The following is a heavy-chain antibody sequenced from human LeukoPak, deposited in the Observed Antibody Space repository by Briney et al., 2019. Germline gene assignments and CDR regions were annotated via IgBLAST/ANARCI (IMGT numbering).Heavy chain of an antibody. CDR2: IYYSGST. CDR1: GGSIRNYY. Sequence: SETLSLTCTVSGGSIRNYYWSWIRQPPGKGLEWIGYIYYSGSTNYNPSLKSRVTISVDTSKNQFSLELSSVTAADTAVYYCAREYDCSSTSCGAPWFDPWGQGTLVTVSS. CDR3: AREYDCSSTSCGAPWFDP. D-gene: IGHD2-2*01. J-gene: IGHJ5*02. V-gene: IGHV4-59*01.